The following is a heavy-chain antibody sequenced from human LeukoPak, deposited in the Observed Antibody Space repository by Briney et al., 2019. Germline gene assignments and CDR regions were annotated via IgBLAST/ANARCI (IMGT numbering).Heavy chain of an antibody. J-gene: IGHJ4*02. CDR1: SGSISSYY. D-gene: IGHD3-22*01. CDR3: ATYRSSGEFDY. V-gene: IGHV4-59*01. CDR2: IYYSGST. Sequence: SETLSPTCTVSSGSISSYYWSWIRQPPGKGLEWIGYIYYSGSTNYSPSLKSRVTISLDTSKNHFSLKLSSATAADTAVYYCATYRSSGEFDYWGQGTLVTVSS.